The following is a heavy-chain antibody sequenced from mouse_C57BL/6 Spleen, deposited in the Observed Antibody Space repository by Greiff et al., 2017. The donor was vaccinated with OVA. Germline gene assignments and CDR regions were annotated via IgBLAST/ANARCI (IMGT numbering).Heavy chain of an antibody. J-gene: IGHJ2*01. CDR3: AREWRGYFDY. Sequence: EVKLMESGGGLVKPGGSLKLSCAASGFTFSSYAMSWVRQTPEKRLEWVATISDGGSYTYYPDNVKGRFTISRDNAKNNLYLQMSHLKSEDTAMYYCAREWRGYFDYWGQGTTLTVSS. CDR2: ISDGGSYT. CDR1: GFTFSSYA. V-gene: IGHV5-4*01.